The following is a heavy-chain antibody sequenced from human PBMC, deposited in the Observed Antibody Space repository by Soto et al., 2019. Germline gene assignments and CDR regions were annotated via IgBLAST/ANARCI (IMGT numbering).Heavy chain of an antibody. J-gene: IGHJ4*02. CDR2: IYCSGST. CDR3: ARDTISGELGADY. V-gene: IGHV4-31*03. D-gene: IGHD1-26*01. CDR1: GGSISSGGYY. Sequence: SETLSLTCTVSGGSISSGGYYWSWIRQHPGKGLEWIGYIYCSGSTYYNPSLKSRVTISVDTSKNQFSLKLSSVTAADTAVYYCARDTISGELGADYWGQGTLVTVSS.